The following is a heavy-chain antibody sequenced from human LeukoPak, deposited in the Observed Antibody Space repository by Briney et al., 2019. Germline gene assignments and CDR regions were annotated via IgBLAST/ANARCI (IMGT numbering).Heavy chain of an antibody. J-gene: IGHJ4*02. CDR1: GGSFSGHY. CDR3: VRGRQGHY. V-gene: IGHV4-34*01. Sequence: SETLSLTCAVYGGSFSGHYWTWIRQPPGKGLEWIGEINDSGSTNHNPFLKGRVTISVDTSKNQFSLKLSSVTAADTAVYYCVRGRQGHYWGQGTLVTVSS. CDR2: INDSGST.